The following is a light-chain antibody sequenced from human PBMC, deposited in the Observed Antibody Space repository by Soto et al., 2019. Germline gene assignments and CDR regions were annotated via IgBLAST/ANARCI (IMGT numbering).Light chain of an antibody. CDR3: QQYNYWPPYT. CDR1: QSLSNN. CDR2: GAS. V-gene: IGKV3-15*01. Sequence: EIVMTQSPATLSVSPGERATLSCRASQSLSNNLAWYQQKPGQAPRLLIYGASTRATGIPARFSGSGSGTEFTLTIRSLQSGDVAVYYCQQYNYWPPYTFGQGNKVEIK. J-gene: IGKJ2*01.